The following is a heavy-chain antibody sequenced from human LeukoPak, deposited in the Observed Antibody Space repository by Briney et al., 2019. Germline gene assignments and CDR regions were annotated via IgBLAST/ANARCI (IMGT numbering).Heavy chain of an antibody. Sequence: PSETLSLTCTVSGGSISSGDYYWSWIRQPPGKGLEWIGYIYYSGSTYYNPSLKSRVTISVDTSKNQFSLKLSSVTAADTAVYYCARIPATAGWLMDVWGKGTTVTVSS. CDR1: GGSISSGDYY. J-gene: IGHJ6*04. CDR3: ARIPATAGWLMDV. CDR2: IYYSGST. V-gene: IGHV4-30-4*08. D-gene: IGHD2-2*01.